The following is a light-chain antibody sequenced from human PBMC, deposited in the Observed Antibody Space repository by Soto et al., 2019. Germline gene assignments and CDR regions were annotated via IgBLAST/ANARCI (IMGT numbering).Light chain of an antibody. Sequence: DIQMTQSPSSLSASIGDRVTITCRASRNIGTYLNWYHQKPESAPKLLIYLTSSLQSGVPSRFSGSGSGTDFTLTISILQPEDFATYYCQQSYSTPYSFGQGTKLEIK. CDR1: RNIGTY. J-gene: IGKJ2*01. V-gene: IGKV1-39*01. CDR3: QQSYSTPYS. CDR2: LTS.